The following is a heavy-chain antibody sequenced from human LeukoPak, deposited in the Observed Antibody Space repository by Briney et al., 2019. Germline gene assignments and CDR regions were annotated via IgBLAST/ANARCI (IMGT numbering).Heavy chain of an antibody. CDR1: GFTLSSYA. CDR3: ARVLRDASGYYDY. CDR2: ISIHGGAT. J-gene: IGHJ4*02. D-gene: IGHD3-22*01. Sequence: GGSLRLSCAASGFTLSSYAMHWVRQAPGKGLEYVSAISIHGGATYYANSVKGRFTISRDNSKNTLYLQMGSLRAEDMAVYYCARVLRDASGYYDYWGQGTLVTVSS. V-gene: IGHV3-64*01.